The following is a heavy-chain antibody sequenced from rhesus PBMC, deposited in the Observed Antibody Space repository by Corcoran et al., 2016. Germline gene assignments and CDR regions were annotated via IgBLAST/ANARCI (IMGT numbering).Heavy chain of an antibody. J-gene: IGHJ4*01. V-gene: IGHV4-80*01. CDR3: ASVLRGLSYFDY. CDR1: GGSFSRYW. Sequence: QVQLQESGPGLVKPSETLSLTCAVSGGSFSRYWWSWVRQPPGKGLEWIGEINGNSGSTNYNPPHRSRVTLSNDASKKQFSLRLSSVTSADTAVYYCASVLRGLSYFDYWGQGVLVTVSS. CDR2: INGNSGST.